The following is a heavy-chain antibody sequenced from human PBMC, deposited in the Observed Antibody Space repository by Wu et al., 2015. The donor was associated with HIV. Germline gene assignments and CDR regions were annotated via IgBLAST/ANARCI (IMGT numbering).Heavy chain of an antibody. J-gene: IGHJ4*02. CDR3: ATLLWFGELPEYYFDY. Sequence: QVQLVQSGAEVKKPGASVKVSCKASGYTFTGYYMHWVRQAPGQGLEWMGWINPNSGGTNYAQKFQGRVTMTRDTSISTAYMELSRLRSDDTAVYYCATLLWFGELPEYYFDYVGLGNRWSPS. D-gene: IGHD3-10*01. V-gene: IGHV1-2*02. CDR1: GYTFTGYY. CDR2: INPNSGGT.